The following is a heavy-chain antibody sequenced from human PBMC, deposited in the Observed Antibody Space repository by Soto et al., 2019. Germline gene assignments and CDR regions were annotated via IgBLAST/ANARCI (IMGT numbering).Heavy chain of an antibody. CDR1: GYTFISYG. V-gene: IGHV1-18*01. CDR2: ISAYNGNT. Sequence: HVQLVQSGVVVKKPGASVKVSCKASGYTFISYGISWVRQAPGQGLEWMGWISAYNGNTNYAQKLQGRVTMTTDTSTSTAYMELRSLRSDDTAVYYCARAPRIQLWLENWFDPWGQGTLVTVSS. CDR3: ARAPRIQLWLENWFDP. D-gene: IGHD5-18*01. J-gene: IGHJ5*02.